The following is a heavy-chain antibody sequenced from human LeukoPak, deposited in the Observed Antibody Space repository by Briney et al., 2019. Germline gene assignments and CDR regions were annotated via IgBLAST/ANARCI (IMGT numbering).Heavy chain of an antibody. D-gene: IGHD2-2*01. CDR2: IYYSGST. J-gene: IGHJ6*02. Sequence: SETLSLTCTVSGGSISSGGYYWSWIRQHPGKGLEWIGYIYYSGSTYYNPSLKSRVTISVDTSKNQFSLKLSSVTAADTAVYYCASPTPVVPAAMWGYYGMDVWGQGTTVTVSS. CDR1: GGSISSGGYY. V-gene: IGHV4-31*03. CDR3: ASPTPVVPAAMWGYYGMDV.